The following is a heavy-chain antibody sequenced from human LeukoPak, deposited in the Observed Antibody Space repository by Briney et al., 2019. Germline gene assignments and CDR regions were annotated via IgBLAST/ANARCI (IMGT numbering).Heavy chain of an antibody. Sequence: ASVKVSCKASGYTFTSYEINWVRQATGQGLEWMGWMNPNSGNTGYAQKFQGRVTMTRNTSISTAYMELSSLRSEDTAVYYCARGLVDILTGYPPEYYFDYWGQGTLVTVSS. J-gene: IGHJ4*02. CDR3: ARGLVDILTGYPPEYYFDY. D-gene: IGHD3-9*01. V-gene: IGHV1-8*01. CDR2: MNPNSGNT. CDR1: GYTFTSYE.